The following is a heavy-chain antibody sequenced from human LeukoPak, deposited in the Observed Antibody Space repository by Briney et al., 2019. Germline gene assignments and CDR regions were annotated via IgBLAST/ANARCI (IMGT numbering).Heavy chain of an antibody. CDR2: IIPIFGTA. CDR1: GGTFSSYA. CDR3: ARLPLRSIAVGYYGMDV. Sequence: SVKVSCKASGGTFSSYAISWVRQAPGQGLEWMGGIIPIFGTANYAQKFQGRVTITADESTSTAYMELSSLRSEDTAVYYCARLPLRSIAVGYYGMDVWGQGTTVTVSS. V-gene: IGHV1-69*13. D-gene: IGHD6-6*01. J-gene: IGHJ6*02.